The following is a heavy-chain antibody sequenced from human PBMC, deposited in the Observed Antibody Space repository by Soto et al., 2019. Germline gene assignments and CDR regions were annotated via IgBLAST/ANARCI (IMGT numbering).Heavy chain of an antibody. CDR3: ARVVVGSRLSLAY. Sequence: QVQLVQSGAEVKKPGSSVTVSCKASGGTFSSYTISWVRQAPGQGLGWMAGISPIFGTPIYAQKFQDRVTITADDPTMTAYMEMNRLTSEDTAVYYCARVVVGSRLSLAYWGQGALVTISS. CDR2: ISPIFGTP. J-gene: IGHJ4*02. V-gene: IGHV1-69*01. CDR1: GGTFSSYT. D-gene: IGHD1-26*01.